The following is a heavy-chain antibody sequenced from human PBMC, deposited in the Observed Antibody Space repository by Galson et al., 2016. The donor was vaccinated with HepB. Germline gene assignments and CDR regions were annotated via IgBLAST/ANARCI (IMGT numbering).Heavy chain of an antibody. CDR1: GGSISTSNYY. Sequence: ETLSLTCTVSGGSISTSNYYWSWIRRSPGKGLEWIGSLYYNGNTYYNSSLKSRVTISVGTSDTQFSLKMTSMTASDTAVYYCARLYPFDFWGQGALVIVSS. V-gene: IGHV4-39*01. D-gene: IGHD2-2*01. CDR3: ARLYPFDF. CDR2: LYYNGNT. J-gene: IGHJ4*02.